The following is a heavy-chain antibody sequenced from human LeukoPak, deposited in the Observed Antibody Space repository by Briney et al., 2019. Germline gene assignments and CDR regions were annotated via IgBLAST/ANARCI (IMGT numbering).Heavy chain of an antibody. CDR1: GFTFSNTW. CDR2: IKRIIDGGTT. D-gene: IGHD3-22*01. V-gene: IGHV3-15*05. Sequence: GGSLRLSRAASGFTFSNTWMNWVRQAPGKGLEWVGRIKRIIDGGTTDYAAPVKGRFTVSRDDSINTLYLQMSSLRTEDTAVYYCVKASSDYYYDSWGQGALVTVSS. CDR3: VKASSDYYYDS. J-gene: IGHJ5*01.